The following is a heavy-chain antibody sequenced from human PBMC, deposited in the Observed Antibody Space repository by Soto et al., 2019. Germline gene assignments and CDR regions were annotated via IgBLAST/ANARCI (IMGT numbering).Heavy chain of an antibody. V-gene: IGHV3-21*06. CDR2: ISSGGNTK. CDR3: ARVAY. J-gene: IGHJ4*02. CDR1: GGTFSSYA. Sequence: MQLVQSGAEVKKPGSSVKVSCKASGGTFSSYAISWVRQAPGKGLEWVSSISSGGNTKSYANSVKGRFTISRDNAKNSLYLEMNSLRPEDTAVYYCARVAYWGQGTLVTVSS.